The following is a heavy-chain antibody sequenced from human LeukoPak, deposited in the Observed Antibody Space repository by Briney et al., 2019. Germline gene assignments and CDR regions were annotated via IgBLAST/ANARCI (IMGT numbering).Heavy chain of an antibody. V-gene: IGHV4-59*01. CDR1: GGSISSYY. D-gene: IGHD3-22*01. J-gene: IGHJ6*03. CDR3: ARSNPFYDSSGYYYSDDYYYYDMDV. CDR2: IYYSGST. Sequence: SETLSLTCTVSGGSISSYYWSWIRQPPGKGLEWMGYIYYSGSTNYNPSLKSRVTISVDTSKNQISPKLSSVTAANTAVYYGARSNPFYDSSGYYYSDDYYYYDMDVWGKGTTVTASS.